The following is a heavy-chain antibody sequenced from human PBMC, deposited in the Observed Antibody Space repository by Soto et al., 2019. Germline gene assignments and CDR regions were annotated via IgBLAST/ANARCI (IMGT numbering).Heavy chain of an antibody. CDR3: AKDRECEHNNGWTQGS. V-gene: IGHV4-34*01. D-gene: IGHD6-19*01. J-gene: IGHJ5*02. CDR2: INHSGGT. CDR1: GGSFSAYY. Sequence: SETLSLTCAVYGGSFSAYYWSWIRQPPGKGLEWIGEINHSGGTSYNPSLKSRVTISVDTSKSQFSLKLTSVTAADTAVYYCAKDRECEHNNGWTQGSWGQGTQVTVSS.